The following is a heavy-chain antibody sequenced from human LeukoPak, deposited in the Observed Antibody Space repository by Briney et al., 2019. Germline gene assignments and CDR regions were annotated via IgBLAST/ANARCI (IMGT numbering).Heavy chain of an antibody. J-gene: IGHJ4*02. CDR3: GKSGSRDWDYFEY. CDR1: GGSISSSSYY. V-gene: IGHV4-39*01. Sequence: PSETLSLTCTVSGGSISSSSYYWGWLRQPPGKGLEWIGSIYYSGSTYYNTALKSRVTISVDTSKNQFSLKLSSVTAADTAVYYCGKSGSRDWDYFEYWGQGTLVTASS. CDR2: IYYSGST. D-gene: IGHD6-19*01.